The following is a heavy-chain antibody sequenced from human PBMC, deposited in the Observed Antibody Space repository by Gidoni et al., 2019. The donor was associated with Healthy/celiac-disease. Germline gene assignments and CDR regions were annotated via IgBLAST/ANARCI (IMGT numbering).Heavy chain of an antibody. J-gene: IGHJ4*02. V-gene: IGHV3-30*18. CDR2: ISYDGSNK. CDR3: AKDQGVYSSSFEGTVDY. D-gene: IGHD6-13*01. Sequence: KGLEWVAVISYDGSNKYYADSVKGRFTISRDNSKNTLYLQMNSLRAEDTDVYYCAKDQGVYSSSFEGTVDYWGQGTLVTVSS.